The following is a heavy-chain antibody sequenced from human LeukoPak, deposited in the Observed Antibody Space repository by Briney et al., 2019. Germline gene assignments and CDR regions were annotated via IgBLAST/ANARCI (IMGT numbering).Heavy chain of an antibody. D-gene: IGHD1-26*01. CDR2: IYSGGST. V-gene: IGHV3-53*01. J-gene: IGHJ4*02. CDR1: GFTVSSNY. Sequence: GGSLRLSCAASGFTVSSNYMSWVRQAPGKGLEWVSVIYSGGSTYYADSVKGRFTISRDNSKNTLYLQMNSLRAEDTAVYYCAKDFPGTLYSGSYDYWGQGTLVTVSS. CDR3: AKDFPGTLYSGSYDY.